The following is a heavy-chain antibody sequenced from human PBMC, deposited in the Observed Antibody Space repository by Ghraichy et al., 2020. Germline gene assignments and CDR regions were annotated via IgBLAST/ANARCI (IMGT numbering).Heavy chain of an antibody. Sequence: GGSLRLSCAASGFTFSTYAMSWVRQAPGEGLRWVSSISSSGGSTYYGDSVKGRFTISRDNSKNTVYLQMNSLRAEDTAVYYCAKAKGLFVAAAGSYFDYWGQGALVTVSS. V-gene: IGHV3-23*01. D-gene: IGHD6-13*01. CDR2: ISSSGGST. CDR1: GFTFSTYA. J-gene: IGHJ4*02. CDR3: AKAKGLFVAAAGSYFDY.